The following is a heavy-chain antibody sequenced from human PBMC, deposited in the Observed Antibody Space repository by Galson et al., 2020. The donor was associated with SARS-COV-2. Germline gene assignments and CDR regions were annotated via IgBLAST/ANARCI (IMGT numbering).Heavy chain of an antibody. J-gene: IGHJ6*03. CDR1: GYTFTSYD. CDR3: ARGRKDGHYDMLTGYCRRYYYMDV. CDR2: MNPNSGNT. V-gene: IGHV1-8*01. D-gene: IGHD3-9*01. Sequence: ASVKVSCKASGYTFTSYDINWVRQPTGQGLEWMGWMNPNSGNTGYAHKFQGRVTMTRNTSINTAYMELSSLRSEDTPVYYCARGRKDGHYDMLTGYCRRYYYMDVWGKEATVTGSS.